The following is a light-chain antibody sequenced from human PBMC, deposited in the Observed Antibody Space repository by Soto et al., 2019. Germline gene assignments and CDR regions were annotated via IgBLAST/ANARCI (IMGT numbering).Light chain of an antibody. V-gene: IGKV3-20*01. J-gene: IGKJ2*01. Sequence: EIVLTQSPGTLSLSPGERATLSCRASQSVSSSFLAWYQQKVGQAPRLLIYDASSRATGIPDRFSGSGSGTDFTLTISGLQSEDFAIYYCQQYNDWPLYTFGQGTKLEIK. CDR2: DAS. CDR3: QQYNDWPLYT. CDR1: QSVSSSF.